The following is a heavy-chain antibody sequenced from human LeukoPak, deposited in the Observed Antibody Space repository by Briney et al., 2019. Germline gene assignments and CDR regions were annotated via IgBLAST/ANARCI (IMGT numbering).Heavy chain of an antibody. CDR3: ARDHNWGPDY. V-gene: IGHV1-2*02. CDR2: IHPGRGDT. D-gene: IGHD7-27*01. CDR1: GYTFTDHY. J-gene: IGHJ4*02. Sequence: GASVKVSFKALGYTFTDHYFHWLRHAPGQGIEWMGWIHPGRGDTNIAQKFQGRVSLTRDMSISTAYMDLSRLTPDDTAVYYCARDHNWGPDYWGQGTLVSVSS.